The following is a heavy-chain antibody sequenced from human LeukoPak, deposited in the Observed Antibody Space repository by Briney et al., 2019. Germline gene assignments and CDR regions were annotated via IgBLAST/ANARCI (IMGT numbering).Heavy chain of an antibody. J-gene: IGHJ5*02. CDR1: GYTFTGYY. V-gene: IGHV1-2*02. CDR3: ARDPMVRGVIQDWFDP. D-gene: IGHD3-10*01. Sequence: GASVKVSCKASGYTFTGYYMHWVRQAPGQGLEWMGWINPNSGGTNYAQKFQGRVTMTRDTSISTAYMELSRLRSDDTAVYYCARDPMVRGVIQDWFDPWGQGTLVTVSS. CDR2: INPNSGGT.